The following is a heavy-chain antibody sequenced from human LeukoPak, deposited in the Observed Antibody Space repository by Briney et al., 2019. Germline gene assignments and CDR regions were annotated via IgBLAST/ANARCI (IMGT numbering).Heavy chain of an antibody. J-gene: IGHJ5*02. CDR3: ARSRVAVAGNVMDWFDP. CDR1: GYTFTSYG. D-gene: IGHD6-19*01. Sequence: APVKVSCKASGYTFTSYGISWVRQAPGQGLEWMGWISAYNGNTNYARKLQGRVTMTTDTSTSTAYMELRSLRSDDTAVYYCARSRVAVAGNVMDWFDPWGQGTLVTVSS. CDR2: ISAYNGNT. V-gene: IGHV1-18*01.